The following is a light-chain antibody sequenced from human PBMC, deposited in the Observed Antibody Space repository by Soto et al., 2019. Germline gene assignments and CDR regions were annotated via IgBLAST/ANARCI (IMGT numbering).Light chain of an antibody. CDR1: QSINDN. J-gene: IGKJ1*01. Sequence: EIVMTQSPATLSVSPGERATLSCRASQSINDNLAWYQQKPGQAPRLLIYDASNRATGIPVRFSGSGSGTDYTLTVSSLEPEDFAVYYCQQRSNLPWTFGQGTKVDI. CDR2: DAS. V-gene: IGKV3-11*01. CDR3: QQRSNLPWT.